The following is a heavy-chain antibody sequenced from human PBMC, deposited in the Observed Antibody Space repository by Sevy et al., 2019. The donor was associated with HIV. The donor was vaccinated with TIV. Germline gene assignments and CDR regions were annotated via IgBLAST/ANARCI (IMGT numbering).Heavy chain of an antibody. J-gene: IGHJ6*02. CDR2: ISSSGSTI. CDR3: ASSKGIAVAGYYYYYGMDV. CDR1: GFTFSDYH. D-gene: IGHD6-19*01. V-gene: IGHV3-11*01. Sequence: GGSLRLSCAASGFTFSDYHMSWIRQAPGKGLEWVSYISSSGSTIYYADSVKGRFTISRDNAKNSLYLQMNSLRAEDTAVYYCASSKGIAVAGYYYYYGMDVWGQGTTVTVSS.